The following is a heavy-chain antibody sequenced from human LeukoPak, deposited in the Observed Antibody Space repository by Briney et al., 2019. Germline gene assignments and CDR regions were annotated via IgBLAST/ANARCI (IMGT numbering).Heavy chain of an antibody. J-gene: IGHJ6*02. CDR3: ARDYRGKWGIAVAGTNRVNYGMDV. CDR1: GYTFTGYY. CDR2: INPNSGGT. D-gene: IGHD6-19*01. Sequence: ASEKVSCKASGYTFTGYYMHWARQAPGQGLEWMGWINPNSGGTNYAQKFQGRVTMTRDTSISTAYMELSRLRSDDTAVYYCARDYRGKWGIAVAGTNRVNYGMDVWGQGTTVTVSS. V-gene: IGHV1-2*02.